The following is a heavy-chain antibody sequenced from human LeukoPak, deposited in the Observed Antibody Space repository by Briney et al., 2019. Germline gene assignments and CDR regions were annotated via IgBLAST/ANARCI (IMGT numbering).Heavy chain of an antibody. CDR3: ARSPRGATSRYYYHYYMDV. V-gene: IGHV4-4*07. Sequence: SETLSVTCTVPGGSISSYYWCWIRQPARKGRGWIWRIYTIGSTNYNHSIKSRVTMSVDTSKNQFSLKLCSVTAADTAVYYCARSPRGATSRYYYHYYMDVWGKGTTVTVSS. CDR1: GGSISSYY. J-gene: IGHJ6*03. CDR2: IYTIGST. D-gene: IGHD5-24*01.